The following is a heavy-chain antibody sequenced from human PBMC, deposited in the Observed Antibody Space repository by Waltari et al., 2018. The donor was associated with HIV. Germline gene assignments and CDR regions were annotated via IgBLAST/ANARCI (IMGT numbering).Heavy chain of an antibody. V-gene: IGHV1-2*02. CDR1: GYTFTGYY. CDR2: INPNSGGT. J-gene: IGHJ4*02. CDR3: AREEGRAAAGTDY. D-gene: IGHD6-13*01. Sequence: QVQLVQSGAEVKKPGASVKVSCKASGYTFTGYYLHWVRQAPGQGLEWMGWINPNSGGTNYAQKLQGRVTMTRDTSISTAYMELSRLRSDDTAVYYCAREEGRAAAGTDYWGQGTLVTVSS.